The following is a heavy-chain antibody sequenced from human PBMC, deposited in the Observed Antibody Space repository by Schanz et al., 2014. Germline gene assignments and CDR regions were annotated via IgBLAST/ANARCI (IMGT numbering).Heavy chain of an antibody. CDR1: GFSFGNYG. D-gene: IGHD2-2*03. CDR3: ARAGYCASVSCSRFVSDY. Sequence: EVQLLESGGGLVQPGGSLRLSCEASGFSFGNYGMSWVRQAPGKGLEWVSYVSSSSSYTHYADSVKGRFTISRDNSKNSLYLQMNTLRAEDTAVYYCARAGYCASVSCSRFVSDYWGQGTLVTVSS. V-gene: IGHV3-48*04. CDR2: VSSSSSYT. J-gene: IGHJ4*02.